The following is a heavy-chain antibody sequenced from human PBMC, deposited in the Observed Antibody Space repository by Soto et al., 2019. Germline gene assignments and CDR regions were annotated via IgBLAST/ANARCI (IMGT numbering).Heavy chain of an antibody. J-gene: IGHJ6*02. V-gene: IGHV3-23*01. CDR1: GFTFSTYA. CDR3: AAPRDEYGSGVSWFTYGMDI. CDR2: ISGSDGGT. D-gene: IGHD3-10*01. Sequence: GGSLRLSCAASGFTFSTYAMTWVRQAPGKGLEWVATISGSDGGTYYADSAKDRFTISIDNSQNTLFLQMKRLTVDDTAIYYCAAPRDEYGSGVSWFTYGMDIWGQGTTVTVSS.